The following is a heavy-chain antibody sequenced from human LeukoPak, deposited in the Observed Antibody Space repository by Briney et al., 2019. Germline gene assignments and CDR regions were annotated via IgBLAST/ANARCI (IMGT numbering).Heavy chain of an antibody. Sequence: GGSLRLSCAASGFTFSSYSMNWVRQAPGKGLEWVSSISSSSSYIYYADSVKGRFTISRDNAKNSLYLQMNSLRAEDTAVYYCARDIMEYSYGPGHWGQGTLVTVSS. V-gene: IGHV3-21*01. J-gene: IGHJ4*02. CDR1: GFTFSSYS. CDR2: ISSSSSYI. CDR3: ARDIMEYSYGPGH. D-gene: IGHD5-18*01.